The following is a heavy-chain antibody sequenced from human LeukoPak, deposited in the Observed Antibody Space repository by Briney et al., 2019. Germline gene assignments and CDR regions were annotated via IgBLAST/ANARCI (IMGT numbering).Heavy chain of an antibody. CDR3: ARGYDICHY. Sequence: PSETLSLTCTVSGGSISSGGYYWSWIRQHPGKGLEWIGYIYYSGSTYYNPSLKSRVTISVDTSKTQSSLKLSPVTAAVTAVYYCARGYDICHYWGQGTLVTVSS. J-gene: IGHJ4*02. CDR2: IYYSGST. CDR1: GGSISSGGYY. D-gene: IGHD3-9*01. V-gene: IGHV4-31*03.